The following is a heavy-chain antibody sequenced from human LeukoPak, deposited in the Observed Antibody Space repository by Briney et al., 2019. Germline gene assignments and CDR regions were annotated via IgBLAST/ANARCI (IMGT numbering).Heavy chain of an antibody. CDR3: ASPDCSSTSCSSPDAFDI. CDR2: IIPIFGTA. Sequence: SVKVSCKASGGTFSTYAISWVRQAPGQGLEWMGGIIPIFGTANYAQKFQGRVTITTDESTSTAYMELSSLRSEDTAVYYCASPDCSSTSCSSPDAFDIWGQGTMVTVSS. V-gene: IGHV1-69*05. CDR1: GGTFSTYA. D-gene: IGHD2-2*01. J-gene: IGHJ3*02.